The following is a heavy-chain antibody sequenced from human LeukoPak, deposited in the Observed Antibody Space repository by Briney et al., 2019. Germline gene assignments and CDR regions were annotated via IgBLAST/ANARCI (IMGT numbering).Heavy chain of an antibody. J-gene: IGHJ6*02. CDR1: GYAFTDYY. CDR3: AREGFSGYRSAYYYNGMDV. D-gene: IGHD5-18*01. Sequence: ASVKASCKASGYAFTDYYIHWVRQSPGHGLEWMGRINPHSGDTAFSQKFQGRVTMTRDTSISTGFMELSRLRSDDTAVYYCAREGFSGYRSAYYYNGMDVWGQGTTVTVS. CDR2: INPHSGDT. V-gene: IGHV1-2*06.